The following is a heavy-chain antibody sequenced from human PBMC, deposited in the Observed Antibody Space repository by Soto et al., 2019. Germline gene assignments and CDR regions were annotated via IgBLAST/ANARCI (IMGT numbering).Heavy chain of an antibody. D-gene: IGHD3-3*01. CDR2: ISYDGSNK. CDR3: ARDPDYDFWGHFDY. V-gene: IGHV3-30-3*01. CDR1: GFTFSSYA. Sequence: SGGGVVQPGRSLRLSCAASGFTFSSYAMHWVRQAPGKGLEWVAVISYDGSNKYYADSVKGRFTISRDNSKNTLYLQMNSLRAEDTAVYYCARDPDYDFWGHFDYWGQGTLVTVSS. J-gene: IGHJ4*02.